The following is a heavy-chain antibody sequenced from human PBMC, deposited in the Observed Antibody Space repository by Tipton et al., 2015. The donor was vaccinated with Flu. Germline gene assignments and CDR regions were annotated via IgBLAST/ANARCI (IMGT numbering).Heavy chain of an antibody. D-gene: IGHD1-7*01. Sequence: TLSLTCTVSGGSISSYYWSWIRQPPGKGLEWIGYIYYSGSTNYNPSLKSRVTISVDTSKNQFSLKLSSVTAADTAVYYCARSENWNYAVTSFDYWGQGTLVTVSS. CDR1: GGSISSYY. J-gene: IGHJ4*02. CDR2: IYYSGST. V-gene: IGHV4-59*08. CDR3: ARSENWNYAVTSFDY.